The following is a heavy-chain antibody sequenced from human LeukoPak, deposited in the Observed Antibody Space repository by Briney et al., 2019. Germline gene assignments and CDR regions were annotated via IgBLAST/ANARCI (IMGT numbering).Heavy chain of an antibody. J-gene: IGHJ6*02. V-gene: IGHV4-4*07. Sequence: PETLSLTCTVSGGSISSYYGSWIRQPAGKGLEWIGPIFTSGSTNYNHSLKSRVTMSVDTSKNQFSLKLSSVTAADTAVYYCARGPIVVVPAAVYYYYYGMDVWGQGTTVTVSS. CDR1: GGSISSYY. D-gene: IGHD2-2*01. CDR3: ARGPIVVVPAAVYYYYYGMDV. CDR2: IFTSGST.